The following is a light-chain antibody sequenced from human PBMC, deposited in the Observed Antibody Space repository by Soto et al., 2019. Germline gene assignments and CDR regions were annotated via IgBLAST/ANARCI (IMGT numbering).Light chain of an antibody. Sequence: DIQMTQSPSTLSASVGDRVTITCRASQSIKNWLAWYQQKPGTAPKFLIYDASTLESGVPSKFSGSGSGTEFTLTISSLQADDFATYFCQQYDDYPLTFGGGTKVEIK. CDR1: QSIKNW. CDR3: QQYDDYPLT. J-gene: IGKJ4*01. CDR2: DAS. V-gene: IGKV1-5*01.